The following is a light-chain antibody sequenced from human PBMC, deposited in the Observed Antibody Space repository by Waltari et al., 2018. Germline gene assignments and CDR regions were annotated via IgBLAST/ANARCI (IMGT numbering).Light chain of an antibody. Sequence: ETVLTQSPATLSLSPGERATLSCRASQTVSNYLAWYQQRPGQAPRLLLYGTSSRAAGIPDRFSGSGSGTDFTLTISSLEHEDFAVYYCQHYRDWPFTFGPGTKLDIK. CDR3: QHYRDWPFT. V-gene: IGKV3-20*01. CDR1: QTVSNY. CDR2: GTS. J-gene: IGKJ3*01.